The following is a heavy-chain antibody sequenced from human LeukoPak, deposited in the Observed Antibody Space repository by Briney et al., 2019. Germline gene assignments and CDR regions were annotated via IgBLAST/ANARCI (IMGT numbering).Heavy chain of an antibody. V-gene: IGHV3-23*01. CDR2: ISGSGATT. D-gene: IGHD3-16*01. J-gene: IGHJ6*02. CDR1: GFTFCNYA. CDR3: AKGLWGAYYYGMDV. Sequence: GGSLRLSCAASGFTFCNYAMSWVRQAPGKGLEWVSVISGSGATTDHADSVMGRFTISRDNSKNTVYLQLDSLRAEDTAVYFCAKGLWGAYYYGMDVWGQGTTVTVSS.